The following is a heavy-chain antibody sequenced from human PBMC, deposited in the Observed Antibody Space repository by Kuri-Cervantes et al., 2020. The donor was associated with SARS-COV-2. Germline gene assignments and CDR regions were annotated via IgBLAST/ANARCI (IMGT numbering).Heavy chain of an antibody. CDR2: IWYDGSNK. CDR1: GFTFSSYG. V-gene: IGHV3-33*01. Sequence: GESLKISCAASGFTFSSYGMHWVRQAPGKGLEWVAVIWYDGSNKYYADSVKGRFTISRDNSKNTLYLQMNSLRAEDTAVYHCAREYCSSTSCGYYGMDVWGQGTTVTVSS. CDR3: AREYCSSTSCGYYGMDV. D-gene: IGHD2-2*01. J-gene: IGHJ6*02.